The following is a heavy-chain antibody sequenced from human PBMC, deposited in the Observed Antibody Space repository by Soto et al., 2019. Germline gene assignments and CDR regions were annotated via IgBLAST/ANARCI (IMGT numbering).Heavy chain of an antibody. D-gene: IGHD6-19*01. J-gene: IGHJ3*02. V-gene: IGHV1-18*01. Sequence: ASVKVSCKASGYTFTSYGISWVRQAPGQGLEWMGWISAYNGNTNYAQKLQGRVTTTTDTSTSTAYMELRSLRSDDTAVYYCARVDKVEYQLLDSSGWRRGAFDIWGQGTMVTVSS. CDR3: ARVDKVEYQLLDSSGWRRGAFDI. CDR2: ISAYNGNT. CDR1: GYTFTSYG.